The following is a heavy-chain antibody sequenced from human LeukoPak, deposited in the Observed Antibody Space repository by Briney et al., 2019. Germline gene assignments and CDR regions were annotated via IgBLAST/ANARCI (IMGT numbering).Heavy chain of an antibody. CDR1: GGSVSSSTYY. J-gene: IGHJ6*03. Sequence: PSETLSLTCTVSGGSVSSSTYYWGWIRQPPGKELEWIGTIYYSGSTYYSPSLKSRVTISVDTSKNQISLKLSSVTAADTAVYYCVRVPYYSYYYMDVWGKGTTVTVSS. CDR2: IYYSGST. CDR3: VRVPYYSYYYMDV. V-gene: IGHV4-39*07.